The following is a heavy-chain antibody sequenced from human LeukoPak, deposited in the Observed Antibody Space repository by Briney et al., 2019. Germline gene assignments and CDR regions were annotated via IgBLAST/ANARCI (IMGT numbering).Heavy chain of an antibody. Sequence: PGGSLRLSCAASGFSTSTYSMGWVRQAPGKGLEWVSYIGSTSIYADSVKGRFTISRDNAKNSLYLQMNSLRAEDTAVYYCARGRYYDSSGYYGERTHDYWGQGTLVTVSS. V-gene: IGHV3-48*01. CDR1: GFSTSTYS. CDR3: ARGRYYDSSGYYGERTHDY. D-gene: IGHD3-22*01. J-gene: IGHJ4*02. CDR2: IGSTSI.